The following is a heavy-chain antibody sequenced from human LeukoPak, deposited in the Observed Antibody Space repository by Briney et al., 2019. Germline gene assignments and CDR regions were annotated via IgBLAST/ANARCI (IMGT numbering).Heavy chain of an antibody. CDR1: GDSVSSNSAA. CDR2: TYYRSKWYN. CDR3: ARALEYDFWSGDDAFDI. V-gene: IGHV6-1*01. Sequence: SQTLSLTCAISGDSVSSNSAAWNWIRQSPSRGLEWLGRTYYRSKWYNDYAVSVKSRITINPDTSKNQVALQLNSVTPKDTAVYYCARALEYDFWSGDDAFDIWGQGTMVTVSS. D-gene: IGHD3-3*01. J-gene: IGHJ3*02.